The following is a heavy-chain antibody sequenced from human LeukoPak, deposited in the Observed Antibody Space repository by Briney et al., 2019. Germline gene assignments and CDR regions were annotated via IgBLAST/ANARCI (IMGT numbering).Heavy chain of an antibody. D-gene: IGHD2-15*01. Sequence: SETLSLTCTVSGYSISSGYYWGWIRQPPGKGLEWIGEINHSGSTNYNPSLKSRVTISVDTSKNQFSLKLSSVTAADTAVYYCARAHCSGGSCYPYYYYYYMDVWGKGTTVTVSS. CDR1: GYSISSGYY. V-gene: IGHV4-38-2*02. J-gene: IGHJ6*03. CDR2: INHSGST. CDR3: ARAHCSGGSCYPYYYYYYMDV.